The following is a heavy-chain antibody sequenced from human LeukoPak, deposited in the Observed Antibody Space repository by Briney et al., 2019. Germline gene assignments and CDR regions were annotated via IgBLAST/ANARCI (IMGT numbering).Heavy chain of an antibody. D-gene: IGHD6-6*01. CDR2: INHNSGGT. V-gene: IGHV1-2*02. J-gene: IGHJ6*03. Sequence: ASVKVSCKASGYTFTCYYMHWVRQAPGQGLEWMGWINHNSGGTNYVQKFQGRVTMTRDTSINTAYIELSRLISEDTAVYYCARAGYSSSPHMRGIYTYYIDVWGKGTTVTVSS. CDR3: ARAGYSSSPHMRGIYTYYIDV. CDR1: GYTFTCYY.